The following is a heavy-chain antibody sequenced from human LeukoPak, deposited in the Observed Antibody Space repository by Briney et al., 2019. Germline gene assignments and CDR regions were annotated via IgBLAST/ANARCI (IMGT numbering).Heavy chain of an antibody. V-gene: IGHV3-21*01. J-gene: IGHJ4*02. D-gene: IGHD6-19*01. CDR2: ISSRSSYI. CDR3: IRRAVSGEEALDFDY. CDR1: GFAFSAHS. Sequence: GGSLRLSCAASGFAFSAHSMNWVRQAPGKGLEWVASISSRSSYIYYGGSVKGRFTVSRDNARNSVYLQMNSLRVEDTAVYYCIRRAVSGEEALDFDYWGQGTLVTVSS.